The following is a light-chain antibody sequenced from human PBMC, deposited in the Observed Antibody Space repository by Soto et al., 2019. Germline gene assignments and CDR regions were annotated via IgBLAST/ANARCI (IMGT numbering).Light chain of an antibody. Sequence: QSALTQPASVSGSPGQSITISCTGSDSDIGTYNYVSWYQHLPGKAPRLIIYEVTNRPSGISNRFSGSKSGNTASLTISGLQPEDDGDYYCSSFTISDILLFGGGTQLTVL. V-gene: IGLV2-14*01. CDR3: SSFTISDILL. J-gene: IGLJ2*01. CDR1: DSDIGTYNY. CDR2: EVT.